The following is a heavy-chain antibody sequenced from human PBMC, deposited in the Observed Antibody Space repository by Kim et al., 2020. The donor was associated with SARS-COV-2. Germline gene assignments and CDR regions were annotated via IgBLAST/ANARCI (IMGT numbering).Heavy chain of an antibody. CDR1: GFTFSNAW. CDR2: IKSKTDGGTT. D-gene: IGHD2-21*02. V-gene: IGHV3-15*01. Sequence: GGSLRLSCAASGFTFSNAWMSWVRQAPGKGLEWVGRIKSKTDGGTTDYAAPMKGRFTISRDDSKNTLYLQMNSLKTEDTAVYYCTIDVVVTALDAFDIWGRGTMVTVSS. CDR3: TIDVVVTALDAFDI. J-gene: IGHJ3*02.